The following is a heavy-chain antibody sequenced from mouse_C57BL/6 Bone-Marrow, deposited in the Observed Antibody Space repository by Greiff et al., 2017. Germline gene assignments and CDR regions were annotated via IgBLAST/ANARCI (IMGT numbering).Heavy chain of an antibody. D-gene: IGHD1-1*01. Sequence: EVQLQESGPELAMPGASVKISCKASGYSFTDYNMNWVKQSTGKSLEWIGVINPNYGTTCYNQKFKGKATLTVAHYSSTAYMQLNSLTSDDSAVYYCARGWEYDSVVDDGGRGTAVTLSS. CDR2: INPNYGTT. CDR3: ARGWEYDSVVDD. V-gene: IGHV1-39*01. J-gene: IGHJ4*01. CDR1: GYSFTDYN.